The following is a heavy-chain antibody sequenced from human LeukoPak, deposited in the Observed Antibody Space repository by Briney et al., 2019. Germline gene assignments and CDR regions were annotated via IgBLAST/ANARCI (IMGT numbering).Heavy chain of an antibody. CDR1: GFTFDDYA. D-gene: IGHD2-2*01. CDR3: ARRYCSTCPTGHAFDL. Sequence: GRSLRLSCAASGFTFDDYAMHWVRQAPGKGLEWVSALSSGDNTHYADSVNGRFTISRDNSKDTLYLQPNSLRAEDTAVYYCARRYCSTCPTGHAFDLWGQGTMVTVSS. J-gene: IGHJ3*01. CDR2: LSSGDNT. V-gene: IGHV3-9*01.